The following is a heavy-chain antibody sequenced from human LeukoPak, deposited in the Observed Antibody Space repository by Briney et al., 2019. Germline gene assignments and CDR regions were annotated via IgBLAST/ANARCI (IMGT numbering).Heavy chain of an antibody. V-gene: IGHV3-21*01. CDR2: ISSSSSYI. CDR1: GFTFSSYS. Sequence: GGSLRLSCAASGFTFSSYSMNWVRQAPGKGLEWVSSISSSSSYIYYADSVKGRFTISRDNAKNSLYLQMDSLRAEDTAVYYCAREPRYDYSHDAFDIWGQGTMVTVSS. CDR3: AREPRYDYSHDAFDI. J-gene: IGHJ3*02. D-gene: IGHD5-12*01.